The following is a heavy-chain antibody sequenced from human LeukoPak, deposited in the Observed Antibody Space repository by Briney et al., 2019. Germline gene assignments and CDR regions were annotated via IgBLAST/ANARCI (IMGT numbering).Heavy chain of an antibody. D-gene: IGHD6-13*01. CDR3: ARVSGSSWYAIDY. Sequence: GGSLRLSCAASGFTFSDYYMSWIRQAPGKGLEWVSYISSSSSYTNYADSVKGRFTISRDNAKNSLYQQMNSLRAEDTAVYYCARVSGSSWYAIDYWGQGTLVTVSS. CDR2: ISSSSSYT. J-gene: IGHJ4*02. CDR1: GFTFSDYY. V-gene: IGHV3-11*06.